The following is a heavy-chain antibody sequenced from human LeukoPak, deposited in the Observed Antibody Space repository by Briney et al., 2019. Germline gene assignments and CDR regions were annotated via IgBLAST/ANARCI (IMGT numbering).Heavy chain of an antibody. CDR3: ARASTTVVTPGHFDY. CDR1: GYTFTSYD. D-gene: IGHD4-23*01. Sequence: GASVKVSCKASGYTFTSYDINWVRQATGQGLEWMGWMNPNSGNTGYAQKFQGRVTITTDESTSTAYMELSSLRSEDTAVYYCARASTTVVTPGHFDYWGQGTLVTVSS. V-gene: IGHV1-8*01. CDR2: MNPNSGNT. J-gene: IGHJ4*02.